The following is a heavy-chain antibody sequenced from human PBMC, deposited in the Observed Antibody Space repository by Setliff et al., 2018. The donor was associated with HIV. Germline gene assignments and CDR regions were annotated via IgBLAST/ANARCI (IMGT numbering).Heavy chain of an antibody. J-gene: IGHJ6*02. D-gene: IGHD3-10*01. V-gene: IGHV5-51*01. CDR3: ARQIMVRGVSLYGMDV. CDR2: IYPGDSDT. Sequence: PGESLKISCKGSGYSFTSYWIGWVRQMPGKGLEWMGIIYPGDSDTRYSTSFQGQVTISADKSISTAYLQWSSLKASDTAMYYCARQIMVRGVSLYGMDVWGQGTTVTVSS. CDR1: GYSFTSYW.